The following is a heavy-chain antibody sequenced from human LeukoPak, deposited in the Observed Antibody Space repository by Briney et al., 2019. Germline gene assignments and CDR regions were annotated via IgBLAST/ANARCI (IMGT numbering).Heavy chain of an antibody. D-gene: IGHD2-21*02. CDR3: ARPTDGDSTRYGMDV. CDR1: GFVVGGNY. CDR2: IYSGGST. V-gene: IGHV3-53*01. Sequence: GGSLRLSCAASGFVVGGNYMSWVRQAPGKGLEWVSVIYSGGSTYYADSVKGRFSTSRDSSTSTLFLQMDSLRVEDTAMYYCARPTDGDSTRYGMDVWGQGTTVTVS. J-gene: IGHJ6*02.